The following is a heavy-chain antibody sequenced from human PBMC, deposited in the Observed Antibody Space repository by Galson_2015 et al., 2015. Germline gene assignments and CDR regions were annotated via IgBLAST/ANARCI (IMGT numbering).Heavy chain of an antibody. CDR2: IYPGDSDT. J-gene: IGHJ4*02. CDR1: GYSFTSYW. D-gene: IGHD2-2*01. CDR3: ARHLGYCSSTSCHPPDY. Sequence: SGAEVKKPGESLKISCKGSGYSFTSYWIGWVRQMPGKGLEWMGIIYPGDSDTRYSPSFQGQVTISADKSISTAYLQWSSLKASDTAMYYCARHLGYCSSTSCHPPDYWGQGTLVTVSS. V-gene: IGHV5-51*01.